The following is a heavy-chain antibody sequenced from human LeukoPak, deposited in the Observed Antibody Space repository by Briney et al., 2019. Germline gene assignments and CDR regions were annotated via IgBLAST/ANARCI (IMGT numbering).Heavy chain of an antibody. J-gene: IGHJ3*02. Sequence: GGSLRLSCAASGFTFSNFAVSWVRPAPGKGLEWVSAISGSGGGTYYADSVKGRFTISRDNSKNTLYLQMNSLRAEDTAVYYCAKSPAVDAAFDIWGQGTMVTVSS. V-gene: IGHV3-23*01. D-gene: IGHD4-23*01. CDR1: GFTFSNFA. CDR3: AKSPAVDAAFDI. CDR2: ISGSGGGT.